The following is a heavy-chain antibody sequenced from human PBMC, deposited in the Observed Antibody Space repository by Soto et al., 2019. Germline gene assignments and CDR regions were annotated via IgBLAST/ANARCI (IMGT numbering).Heavy chain of an antibody. CDR2: IYPGDSDT. J-gene: IGHJ6*02. CDR3: ASVPDYDILTGRYGMDV. Sequence: PGESLKISCKGSGYSFPNYWIGWVRQMPGKGLEWMGIIYPGDSDTRYSPSFQGQVTISADKSISTAYLQWSSLKASDTAMYYCASVPDYDILTGRYGMDVWGQGTTVTVSS. V-gene: IGHV5-51*01. CDR1: GYSFPNYW. D-gene: IGHD3-9*01.